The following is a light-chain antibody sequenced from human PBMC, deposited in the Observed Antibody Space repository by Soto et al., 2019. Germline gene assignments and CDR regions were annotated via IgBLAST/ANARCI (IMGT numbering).Light chain of an antibody. CDR1: SSDVGGYDY. J-gene: IGLJ1*01. CDR3: NSYTGWIYV. V-gene: IGLV2-8*01. CDR2: EVN. Sequence: QSVLTQPPSASGSPGQSVTISCTGTSSDVGGYDYVSWYQHHPGKAPKLIIFEVNKRPSGVPDRFSGSKFGNTASLTVSGLQAEDEADYYFNSYTGWIYVFGTGTKLTVL.